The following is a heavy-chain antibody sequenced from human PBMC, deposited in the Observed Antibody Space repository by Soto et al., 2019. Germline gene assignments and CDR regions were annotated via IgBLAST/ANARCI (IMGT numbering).Heavy chain of an antibody. J-gene: IGHJ4*02. CDR2: IYYSGST. CDR3: ARQSSFDY. CDR1: GGSISSSSYY. V-gene: IGHV4-39*01. Sequence: LSLTCTVSGGSISSSSYYWGWIRQPPGKGLEWIGSIYYSGSTYYNPSLKSRVTISVDTSKNQFSLKLSSVTAADTAVYYCARQSSFDYWGQGTLVTVSS.